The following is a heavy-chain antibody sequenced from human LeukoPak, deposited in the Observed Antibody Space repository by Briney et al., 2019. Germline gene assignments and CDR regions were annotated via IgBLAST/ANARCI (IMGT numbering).Heavy chain of an antibody. CDR2: IYHSGST. J-gene: IGHJ4*02. CDR1: GGSISSSNW. Sequence: PSGTLSLTCAVSGGSISSSNWWSWVRQPPGKGLEWIGEIYHSGSTNYNPSLKSRVTISVDTSKNQFSLKLSSVTAADTAVYYCARRKGNYGSGSYYPRYYFDYWGQGTLVTVSS. CDR3: ARRKGNYGSGSYYPRYYFDY. D-gene: IGHD3-10*01. V-gene: IGHV4-4*02.